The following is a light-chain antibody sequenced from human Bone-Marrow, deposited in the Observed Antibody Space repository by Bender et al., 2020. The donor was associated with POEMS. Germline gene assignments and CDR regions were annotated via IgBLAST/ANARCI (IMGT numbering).Light chain of an antibody. CDR1: SLRIYY. CDR2: GKK. Sequence: SSELTQDPAVSVSLGQTVKITCHGDSLRIYYANWYQQKPGQAPVLVIYGKKNRPSGIPDRFSGSSSGNTASLTITGAQAEDEAEYYCQSRDSSGNHYVFGTGTKVTVL. J-gene: IGLJ1*01. CDR3: QSRDSSGNHYV. V-gene: IGLV3-19*01.